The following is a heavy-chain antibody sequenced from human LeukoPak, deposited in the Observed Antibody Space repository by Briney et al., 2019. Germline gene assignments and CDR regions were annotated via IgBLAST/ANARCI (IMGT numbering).Heavy chain of an antibody. Sequence: SETLSLTCTVSRDSINSIYCWGWIRQPPGKGLEWIGTGCPSGSSYYNPSLESRVTISIDTSKIQFSLRLSSVTAADTAVYYCAVRIAAARLGNWFDPWGQGTLVTVSS. D-gene: IGHD6-13*01. J-gene: IGHJ5*02. V-gene: IGHV4-38-2*02. CDR1: RDSINSIYC. CDR2: GCPSGSS. CDR3: AVRIAAARLGNWFDP.